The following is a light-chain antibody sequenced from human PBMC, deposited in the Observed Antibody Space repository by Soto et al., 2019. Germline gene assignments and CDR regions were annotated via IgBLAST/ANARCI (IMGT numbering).Light chain of an antibody. J-gene: IGKJ1*01. CDR2: GAS. CDR3: QQYGGSPRT. V-gene: IGKV3-20*01. Sequence: EIVLTQSPGTLSLSPGEGATLSCRASQSINSFLAWYQQRRGQAPRLLIHGASNRAIGIPDRFSGSGSGTDFTLTISRLEPEDFAVYYCQQYGGSPRTFGQGTKVEVK. CDR1: QSINSF.